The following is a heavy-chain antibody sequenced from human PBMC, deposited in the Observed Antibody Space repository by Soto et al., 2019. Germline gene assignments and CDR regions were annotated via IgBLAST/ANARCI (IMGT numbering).Heavy chain of an antibody. J-gene: IGHJ4*02. Sequence: SETLSLTCAVYGGSFSGYYWTWIRQPPGTGLEWIGEINHSGSTNYNPSLKSRVTISVDTSKNQFSLKLTSVTAADTAVYYCASGKITGLFDYWGQGTLVTVSS. CDR1: GGSFSGYY. CDR3: ASGKITGLFDY. CDR2: INHSGST. V-gene: IGHV4-34*01. D-gene: IGHD2-8*02.